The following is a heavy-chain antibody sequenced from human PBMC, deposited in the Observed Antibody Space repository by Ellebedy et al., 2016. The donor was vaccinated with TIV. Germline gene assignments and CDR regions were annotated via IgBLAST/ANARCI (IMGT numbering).Heavy chain of an antibody. D-gene: IGHD3-22*01. CDR3: AREEITMRGDWFDP. V-gene: IGHV1-2*02. Sequence: ASVKVFCKASGYTFTAYHIHWVRQAPGQGLEWMGWIYPYSGGTNYAPKFQGRVTMTRDTSISTAYMELSRLRSDDTAVYYCAREEITMRGDWFDPWGQGTLVTVSS. J-gene: IGHJ5*02. CDR2: IYPYSGGT. CDR1: GYTFTAYH.